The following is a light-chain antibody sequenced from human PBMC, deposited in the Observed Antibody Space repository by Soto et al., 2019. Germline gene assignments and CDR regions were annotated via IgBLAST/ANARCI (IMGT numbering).Light chain of an antibody. CDR1: QSVSSNN. CDR2: GAS. J-gene: IGKJ1*01. V-gene: IGKV3-20*01. Sequence: EIVLTQSPGTLSLSPGERATLSCRASQSVSSNNLAWYQQRPGQAPRVVIYGASTRATGIPERFSDSGSGTDFTLTISRLEPEDFAVYYCQQYGSSPRTFGQGTKVDIK. CDR3: QQYGSSPRT.